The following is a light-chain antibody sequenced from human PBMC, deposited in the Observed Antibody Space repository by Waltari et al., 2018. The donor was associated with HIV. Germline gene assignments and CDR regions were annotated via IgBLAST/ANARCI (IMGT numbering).Light chain of an antibody. CDR1: NSNIGSNL. J-gene: IGLJ3*02. CDR3: AVWDDSLDGPV. V-gene: IGLV1-44*01. Sequence: QSVLTQPPSASGTPGQRVTTSCSGSNSNIGSNLVNWYQHLPGRTPKLLIYSKKQRPSAVPDRFSGSKSRTSASLASSGLQAEDEAYYYCAVWDDSLDGPVFGGGTKLTVL. CDR2: SKK.